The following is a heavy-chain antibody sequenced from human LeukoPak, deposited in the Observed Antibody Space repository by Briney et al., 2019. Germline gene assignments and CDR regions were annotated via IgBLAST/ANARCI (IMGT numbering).Heavy chain of an antibody. CDR1: GFTFSSYS. D-gene: IGHD3-10*01. Sequence: GGSLRLSCAASGFTFSSYSMNWVRQAPGKGLEWVSSISSSSSYIYYADSVKGRFTISRDNAKDSLYLQMNSLRAEDTAVYYCARGTYYYGSGSVNWGQGTLVTVSS. CDR3: ARGTYYYGSGSVN. CDR2: ISSSSSYI. V-gene: IGHV3-21*01. J-gene: IGHJ4*02.